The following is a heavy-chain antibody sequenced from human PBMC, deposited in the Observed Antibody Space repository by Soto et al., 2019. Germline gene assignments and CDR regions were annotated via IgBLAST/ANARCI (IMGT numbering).Heavy chain of an antibody. J-gene: IGHJ5*02. D-gene: IGHD2-21*01. Sequence: SETLSLPCTVSGDSITSYNWNWLRQPPGKSLEWIGYVYSSGSTNYNPSLKSRVTISVDTSRNQFSLKVNSVTAADTAVYYCARRAVVAVTGSLDNWLDPWGQGILVTVSS. CDR1: GDSITSYN. V-gene: IGHV4-59*01. CDR3: ARRAVVAVTGSLDNWLDP. CDR2: VYSSGST.